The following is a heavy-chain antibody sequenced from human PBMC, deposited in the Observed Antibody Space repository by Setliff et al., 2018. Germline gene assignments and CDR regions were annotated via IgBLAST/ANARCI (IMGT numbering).Heavy chain of an antibody. J-gene: IGHJ4*02. CDR1: GYTFNFYG. V-gene: IGHV1-3*04. CDR3: ARGQDSGSWIIDG. CDR2: INTDSGNT. Sequence: ASLKVSCKASGYTFNFYGMHWVRQAPGQRPEWMGWINTDSGNTRYSQKFQGRVTIARDTSASTAYMELSSLRSEDTAIYFCARGQDSGSWIIDGWGQGTLVTVSS. D-gene: IGHD1-26*01.